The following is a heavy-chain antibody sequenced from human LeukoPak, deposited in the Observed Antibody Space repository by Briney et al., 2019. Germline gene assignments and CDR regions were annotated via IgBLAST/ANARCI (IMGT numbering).Heavy chain of an antibody. J-gene: IGHJ5*02. D-gene: IGHD3-9*01. CDR2: IYYSGST. CDR3: ARHGHDILSGYINWFDP. CDR1: GDSISIYY. Sequence: SETLSLTCTVSGDSISIYYWSWIRQPPGKGLEWIGYIYYSGSTNYNPSLKSRVTTSVDTSKNQFYLKLSSETAADTAVYYCARHGHDILSGYINWFDPWGQGTLVTVSS. V-gene: IGHV4-59*08.